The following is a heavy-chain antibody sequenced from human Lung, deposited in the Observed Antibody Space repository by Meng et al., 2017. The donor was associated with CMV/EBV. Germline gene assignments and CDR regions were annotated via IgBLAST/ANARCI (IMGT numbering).Heavy chain of an antibody. Sequence: GESXKISCAASGFTFSDYYMSWIRQAPGKGLEWVSYISGSRSTIYYGDSVKGRFTISRDNAKNSLYLQMNSLRAEDTAVYYCARVDYQTNRGRWFDPGAREPWSPSPQ. J-gene: IGHJ5*02. CDR2: ISGSRSTI. D-gene: IGHD2-2*01. CDR3: ARVDYQTNRGRWFDP. CDR1: GFTFSDYY. V-gene: IGHV3-11*01.